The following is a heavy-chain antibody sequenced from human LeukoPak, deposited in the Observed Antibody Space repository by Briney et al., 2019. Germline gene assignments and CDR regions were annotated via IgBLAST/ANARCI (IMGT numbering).Heavy chain of an antibody. D-gene: IGHD6-19*01. J-gene: IGHJ4*02. V-gene: IGHV3-23*01. CDR3: AKRDSIGGWVDY. Sequence: GGSLRLSCAASGFTLSNYPMGWVRQPPGKGLQWVSIAGGSDGSTYYGDPVKGRFTISRDNSKDTLYLQMNSLRADDTAVYFCAKRDSIGGWVDYWGQGALVTVSS. CDR1: GFTLSNYP. CDR2: AGGSDGST.